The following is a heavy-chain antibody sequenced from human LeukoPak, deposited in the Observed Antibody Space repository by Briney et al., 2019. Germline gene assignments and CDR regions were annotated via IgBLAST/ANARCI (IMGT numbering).Heavy chain of an antibody. D-gene: IGHD6-19*01. CDR3: ARDLGYSSGPNY. CDR2: IKADGSEK. CDR1: GFRFHDYW. J-gene: IGHJ4*02. Sequence: GGSLRLSCTASGFRFHDYWMSWVRQVPGKGLEYVANIKADGSEKNYLDSVKGRFTISRDNAKNSLYLQMSSLRAEDTAVYYCARDLGYSSGPNYWGQGTRVTVSS. V-gene: IGHV3-7*01.